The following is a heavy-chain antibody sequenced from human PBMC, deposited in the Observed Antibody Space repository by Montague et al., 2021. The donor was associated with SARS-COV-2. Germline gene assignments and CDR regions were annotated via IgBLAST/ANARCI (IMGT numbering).Heavy chain of an antibody. Sequence: SVRVSCKVSGHSLTELPMHWVRQAPGKGLEWMGGVDPEDGKTIYAQNFQGKLTIAEDTSADTAYMELSSLRSDDTAVYYCATSADWGSTGRFDFWGQGTLVTVSS. D-gene: IGHD7-27*01. CDR3: ATSADWGSTGRFDF. CDR2: VDPEDGKT. V-gene: IGHV1-24*01. J-gene: IGHJ4*02. CDR1: GHSLTELP.